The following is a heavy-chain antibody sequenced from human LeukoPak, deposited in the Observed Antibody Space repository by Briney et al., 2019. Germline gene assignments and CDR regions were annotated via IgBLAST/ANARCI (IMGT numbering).Heavy chain of an antibody. CDR3: ARDDYYGSGSYYKGSPGD. D-gene: IGHD3-10*01. V-gene: IGHV1-18*01. CDR1: GYTFTSYG. J-gene: IGHJ4*02. Sequence: ASAKVSCKASGYTFTSYGISWVRQAPGQGLEWMGWISAYNGNTNYAQKLQGRVTMTTDTSTSTAYMELRSLRSDDTAVYYCARDDYYGSGSYYKGSPGDWGQGTLVTVSS. CDR2: ISAYNGNT.